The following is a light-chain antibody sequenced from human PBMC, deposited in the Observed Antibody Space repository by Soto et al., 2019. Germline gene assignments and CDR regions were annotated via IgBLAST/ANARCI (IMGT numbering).Light chain of an antibody. CDR2: VAS. CDR1: QSVSSSY. Sequence: EIVLTQSPGTLSLSPGERATLSCRASQSVSSSYLAWYQQKPGQAPRLLIYVASSRATGIPDRFSGSGSGTDFTLTISRLELEDFAVYYCQQYGSSQWTFGQGTKVEIK. CDR3: QQYGSSQWT. V-gene: IGKV3-20*01. J-gene: IGKJ1*01.